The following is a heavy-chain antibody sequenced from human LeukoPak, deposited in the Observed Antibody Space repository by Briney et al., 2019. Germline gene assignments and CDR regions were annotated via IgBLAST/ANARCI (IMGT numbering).Heavy chain of an antibody. CDR3: ARQTGSGLFILP. J-gene: IGHJ4*02. V-gene: IGHV4-39*01. Sequence: PSETLSLTCTVSGLSISSSNSYWGWIRQPPGKGLEWFGSIYYSRNTYYNASINSQVSISIDPSKSPFSLSLTSVTAADTAVYYCARQTGSGLFILPGGQGTLVTVSS. D-gene: IGHD3/OR15-3a*01. CDR1: GLSISSSNSY. CDR2: IYYSRNT.